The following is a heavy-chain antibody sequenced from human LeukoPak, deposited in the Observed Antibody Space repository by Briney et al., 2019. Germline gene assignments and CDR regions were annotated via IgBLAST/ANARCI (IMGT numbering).Heavy chain of an antibody. CDR2: ISSSGDMI. CDR1: GFTFSSYG. D-gene: IGHD1-1*01. CDR3: ATSPRSTGRVFNY. V-gene: IGHV3-48*02. J-gene: IGHJ4*02. Sequence: GRSLRLSCAASGFTFSSYGMHWVRQAPGKGLEWVSYISSSGDMIYYADSVKGRFTISRDSAKKSVYLQMKSLRDEDTAVYYCATSPRSTGRVFNYWGQGTLVTVSS.